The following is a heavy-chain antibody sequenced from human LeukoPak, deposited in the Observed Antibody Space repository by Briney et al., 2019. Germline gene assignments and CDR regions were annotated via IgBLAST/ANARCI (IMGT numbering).Heavy chain of an antibody. J-gene: IGHJ3*02. Sequence: ASVKVSCKASGYTFTGYYMHWVRQAPGQGLEWMGWINTNSGGTNYAQKFQGRVTMTRDTSISTAYMELSRLRSDDTAVYYCARKLYCSGGSCYPIAFDIWGQGTMVTVSS. CDR2: INTNSGGT. V-gene: IGHV1-2*02. CDR3: ARKLYCSGGSCYPIAFDI. CDR1: GYTFTGYY. D-gene: IGHD2-15*01.